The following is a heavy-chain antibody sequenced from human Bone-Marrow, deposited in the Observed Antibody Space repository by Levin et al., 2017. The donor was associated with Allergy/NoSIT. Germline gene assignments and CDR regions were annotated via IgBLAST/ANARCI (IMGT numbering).Heavy chain of an antibody. Sequence: GGSLRLSCAASGFTFSSYAMHWVRQAPGKGLEWVAVISYDGSNKYYADSVKGRFTISRDNSKNTLYLQMNSLRAEDTAVYYCAEGSGSYYQTTFDYWGQGTLVTVSS. V-gene: IGHV3-30*04. CDR1: GFTFSSYA. D-gene: IGHD3-10*01. J-gene: IGHJ4*02. CDR2: ISYDGSNK. CDR3: AEGSGSYYQTTFDY.